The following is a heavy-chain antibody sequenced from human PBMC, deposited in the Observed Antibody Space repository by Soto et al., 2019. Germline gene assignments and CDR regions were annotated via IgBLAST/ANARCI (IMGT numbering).Heavy chain of an antibody. CDR1: GGTFSSYA. CDR2: FIPIFGTA. Sequence: QVQLVQSGAEVKKPGSSVKVSCKASGGTFSSYAISWVRQAPGQGVEWMGGFIPIFGTADYAQKFQGRVTITADESTSTAYMELSRLRSEDTAVYYCARGRRSSGCKENSYYYGMDVWGQGTTVTVSS. CDR3: ARGRRSSGCKENSYYYGMDV. V-gene: IGHV1-69*01. J-gene: IGHJ6*02. D-gene: IGHD3-22*01.